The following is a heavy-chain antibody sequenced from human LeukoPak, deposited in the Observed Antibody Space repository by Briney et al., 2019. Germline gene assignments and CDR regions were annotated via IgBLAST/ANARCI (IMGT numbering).Heavy chain of an antibody. CDR1: GFSLSTSGMC. V-gene: IGHV2-70*11. J-gene: IGHJ4*02. Sequence: SGPALVKPTQTLTLTCTFSGFSLSTSGMCVSWIRQPPGKALEWLARIDWDDDKYYSTSLKTRLTISKDTSKNQVVLTMTNMDPVDTATYYCARIPGGYSSGWYGFDYWGQGTLVTVSS. CDR2: IDWDDDK. D-gene: IGHD6-19*01. CDR3: ARIPGGYSSGWYGFDY.